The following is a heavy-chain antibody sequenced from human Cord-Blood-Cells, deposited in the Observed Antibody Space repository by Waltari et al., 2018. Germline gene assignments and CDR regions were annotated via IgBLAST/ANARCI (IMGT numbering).Heavy chain of an antibody. Sequence: EVQLVESGGGLVQPGASLRLSCAASGFTFRSYTLTSVRQAPGKGLEWVSYISSSSSTIYYADSVKGRFTISRDNAKNSLYLQMNSLRAEDTAVYYCARDPRWLRFDYWGQGTLVTVSS. CDR1: GFTFRSYT. CDR3: ARDPRWLRFDY. D-gene: IGHD5-12*01. V-gene: IGHV3-48*01. J-gene: IGHJ4*02. CDR2: ISSSSSTI.